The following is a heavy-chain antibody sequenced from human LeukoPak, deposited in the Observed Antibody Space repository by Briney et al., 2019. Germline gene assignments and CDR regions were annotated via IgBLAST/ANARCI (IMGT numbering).Heavy chain of an antibody. CDR3: AKIYSNYPYYYYMDV. CDR1: GFTFSSYG. J-gene: IGHJ6*03. Sequence: GGSLRLSCAASGFTFSSYGMHWVRQAPGKGLEWVAFIRYDGSNKYYADSVKGRFTISRDNSKNTLYLQMNSLRAEDTAVYYCAKIYSNYPYYYYMDVRGKGTTVTVSS. CDR2: IRYDGSNK. V-gene: IGHV3-30*02. D-gene: IGHD4-11*01.